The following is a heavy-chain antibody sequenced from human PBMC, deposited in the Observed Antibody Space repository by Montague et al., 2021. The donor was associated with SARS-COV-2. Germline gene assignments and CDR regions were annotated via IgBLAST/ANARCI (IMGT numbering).Heavy chain of an antibody. D-gene: IGHD3-3*01. Sequence: SLRLSCVASGFTFSSHDMHLVRQSPGKGLQWVSAIGTAGDTYYEGSVXGLFTISREDAKSSLSLQMTSLTAGDTAVYYCARAHADSVYHFWSGSVTSTSLDVWGKGTAVTVSS. CDR1: GFTFSSHD. J-gene: IGHJ6*04. CDR3: ARAHADSVYHFWSGSVTSTSLDV. V-gene: IGHV3-13*01. CDR2: IGTAGDT.